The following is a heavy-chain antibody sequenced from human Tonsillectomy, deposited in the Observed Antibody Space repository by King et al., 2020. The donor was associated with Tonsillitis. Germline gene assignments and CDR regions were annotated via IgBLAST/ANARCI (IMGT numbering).Heavy chain of an antibody. CDR3: ARGGHYYDFWSGYSNWFDP. D-gene: IGHD3-3*01. J-gene: IGHJ5*02. CDR1: GYTFTGYY. CDR2: INPNSGGT. V-gene: IGHV1-2*02. Sequence: VQLVESGAEVKKPGASVKVSCKASGYTFTGYYMHCVRQAPGRGLEWMGWINPNSGGTNYAQKFQGKVTVTWDTSITTAYLELSRLRSDDTAVYYCARGGHYYDFWSGYSNWFDPWGQGTLVTVSS.